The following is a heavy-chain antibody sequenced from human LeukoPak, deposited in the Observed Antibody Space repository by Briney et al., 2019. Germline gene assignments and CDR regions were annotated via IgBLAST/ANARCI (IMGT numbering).Heavy chain of an antibody. CDR1: GFTFSSYS. Sequence: GGSLRLSCAASGFTFSSYSMNWVRQAPGKGLEWVSYISSSSSTIYYADSVKGRFTISRDDAKNSLYLQMNSLRSEDTAVYYCARGISYYYDSSGYYLEGFDPWGQGTLVTVSS. V-gene: IGHV3-48*01. CDR3: ARGISYYYDSSGYYLEGFDP. J-gene: IGHJ5*02. CDR2: ISSSSSTI. D-gene: IGHD3-22*01.